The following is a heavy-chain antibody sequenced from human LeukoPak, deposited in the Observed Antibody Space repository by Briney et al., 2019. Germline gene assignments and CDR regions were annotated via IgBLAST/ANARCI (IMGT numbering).Heavy chain of an antibody. J-gene: IGHJ4*02. CDR2: ISSSSSYI. D-gene: IGHD2-2*02. Sequence: GGSLRLSCAASGFTFSSYSMNWVRQAPGKGLEWVSSISSSSSYIYYADSVKGRFTISRDNAKNSLYLQMNSLRAEDTAVYYCARGIYTVTLGSTFFDYWGQGTLVTVSS. V-gene: IGHV3-21*01. CDR1: GFTFSSYS. CDR3: ARGIYTVTLGSTFFDY.